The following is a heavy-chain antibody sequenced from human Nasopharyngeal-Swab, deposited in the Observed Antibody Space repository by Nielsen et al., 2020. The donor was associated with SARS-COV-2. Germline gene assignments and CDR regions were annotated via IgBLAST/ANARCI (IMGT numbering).Heavy chain of an antibody. CDR3: ATGTWYYDSSGYIPLLY. CDR2: IIPIFGTA. D-gene: IGHD3-22*01. V-gene: IGHV1-69*13. J-gene: IGHJ4*02. Sequence: SVKVSCKASGGTFSSYAISWVRQAPGQGLEWMGGIIPIFGTANYAQKFQGRVTITADESTSTAYMELSSLRSEDTAVYYCATGTWYYDSSGYIPLLYWGQGTLVTVSS. CDR1: GGTFSSYA.